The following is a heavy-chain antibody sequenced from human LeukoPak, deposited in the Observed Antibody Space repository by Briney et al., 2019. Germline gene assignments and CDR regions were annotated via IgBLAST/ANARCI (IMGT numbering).Heavy chain of an antibody. J-gene: IGHJ4*02. Sequence: PGGSLRLSCAASGFTFSSYEMNWVRQAPGKGLEWVSYISSSGSTIYYADSVKGRFTISRDNAKNSLYLQMNSLRAEDTAVYYCAKGIGMADYDSSGSQPFDYWGQGTLVTVSS. CDR2: ISSSGSTI. V-gene: IGHV3-48*03. CDR3: AKGIGMADYDSSGSQPFDY. CDR1: GFTFSSYE. D-gene: IGHD3-22*01.